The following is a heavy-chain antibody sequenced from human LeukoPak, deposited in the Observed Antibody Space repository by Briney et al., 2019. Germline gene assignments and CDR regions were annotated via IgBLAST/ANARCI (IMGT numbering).Heavy chain of an antibody. Sequence: PSETLSLTCTVPGGSISSYYWSCIRQPPGKGQVWLGYVPYSGRTNYNPSLKSRVTISVDTSKNQFSLKLSSVTAADTAVYYCARLGGVVGSGSSKWFDPWGQGTLVTVSS. CDR1: GGSISSYY. CDR3: ARLGGVVGSGSSKWFDP. D-gene: IGHD3-10*01. V-gene: IGHV4-59*01. J-gene: IGHJ5*02. CDR2: VPYSGRT.